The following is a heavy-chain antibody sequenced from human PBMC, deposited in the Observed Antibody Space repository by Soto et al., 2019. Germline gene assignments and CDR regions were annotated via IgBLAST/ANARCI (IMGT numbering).Heavy chain of an antibody. CDR2: ISYDGNNM. D-gene: IGHD2-8*01. V-gene: IGHV3-30*04. CDR3: ARDEWRAPADY. Sequence: GGSLRLSCAASGFTFSSYPMHWVRQAPGKGLEWVAVISYDGNNMYYADSVKGRFTISRDNSKNTLYLQMNSLRIEDTAMYYCARDEWRAPADYWGQGTLVTVSS. J-gene: IGHJ4*02. CDR1: GFTFSSYP.